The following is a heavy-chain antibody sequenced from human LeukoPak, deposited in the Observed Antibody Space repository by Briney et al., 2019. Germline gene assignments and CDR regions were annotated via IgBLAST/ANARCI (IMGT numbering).Heavy chain of an antibody. CDR1: GYTFTGYY. CDR3: ATAGRHDFWSGYPAAPVWYFDL. D-gene: IGHD3-3*01. CDR2: INPDSGGT. J-gene: IGHJ2*01. V-gene: IGHV1-2*02. Sequence: ASVKVSCKTSGYTFTGYYIQWVRQAPGQGLEWMGYINPDSGGTNYAQEFQGRVTMTRDTSISTAYMELNRLRSEDTAVYYCATAGRHDFWSGYPAAPVWYFDLWGRGTLVTVSS.